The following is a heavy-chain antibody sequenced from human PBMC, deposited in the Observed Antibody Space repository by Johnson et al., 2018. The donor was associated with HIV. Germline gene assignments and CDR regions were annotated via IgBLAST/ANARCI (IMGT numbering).Heavy chain of an antibody. Sequence: QVQLVESGGGVVQPGRSLRLSCAASGFTFSNYGMHWVRQAPGKGLEWVAVISYDGSNKYYADSVKGRFTISRDNSKNTLYLQMNSLRAEDTAVYYCASGRVGGNDAFDIWGQGTMVTVSS. D-gene: IGHD2-15*01. J-gene: IGHJ3*02. CDR1: GFTFSNYG. CDR2: ISYDGSNK. CDR3: ASGRVGGNDAFDI. V-gene: IGHV3-30*03.